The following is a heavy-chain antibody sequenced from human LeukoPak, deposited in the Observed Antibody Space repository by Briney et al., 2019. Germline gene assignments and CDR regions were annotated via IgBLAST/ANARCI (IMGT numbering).Heavy chain of an antibody. V-gene: IGHV3-30*18. CDR3: AKDAKSRDGYNPPDY. CDR2: ISYGGSNK. J-gene: IGHJ4*02. Sequence: GGSLRLSCAASGFTFSSYGMHWVRQAPGKGLEWVAVISYGGSNKYYADSVKGRFTISRDNSKNTLYLQMNSLRAEDTAVYYCAKDAKSRDGYNPPDYWGQGTLVTVSS. D-gene: IGHD5-24*01. CDR1: GFTFSSYG.